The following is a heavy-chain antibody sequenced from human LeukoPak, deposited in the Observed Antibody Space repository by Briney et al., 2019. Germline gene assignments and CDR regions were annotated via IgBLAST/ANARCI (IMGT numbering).Heavy chain of an antibody. D-gene: IGHD2-15*01. J-gene: IGHJ6*03. CDR2: ISSSGSYI. V-gene: IGHV3-21*01. CDR3: AKEAAGGYMDV. Sequence: GSLRLSCAASGFTFSSYSMNWVRQAPGKGLEWVSSISSSGSYIYYADSVKGRFTISRDNAKNSLYLQMNSLRAEDTAVYYCAKEAAGGYMDVWGKGTTVTVSS. CDR1: GFTFSSYS.